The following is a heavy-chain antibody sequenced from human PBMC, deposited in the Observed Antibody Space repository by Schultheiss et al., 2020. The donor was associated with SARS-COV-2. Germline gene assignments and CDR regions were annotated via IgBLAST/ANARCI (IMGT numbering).Heavy chain of an antibody. CDR2: ISSSGSTI. V-gene: IGHV3-11*04. CDR3: AKGYGDYGWYFDL. Sequence: LSLTCAVSGGSISSGGYSWSWIRQAPGKGLEWVSYISSSGSTIYYADSVKGRFTISRDNAKNSLYLQMNSLRAEDTAVYYCAKGYGDYGWYFDLWGRGTLVTVSS. J-gene: IGHJ2*01. CDR1: GGSISSGGYS. D-gene: IGHD4-17*01.